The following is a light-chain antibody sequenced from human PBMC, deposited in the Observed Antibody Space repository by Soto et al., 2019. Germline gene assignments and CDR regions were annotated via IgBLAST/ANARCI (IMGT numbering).Light chain of an antibody. J-gene: IGLJ2*01. CDR2: EDK. CDR1: SGSIASNY. CDR3: QSYDSSNPVV. Sequence: NFMLTQPHSVSESPGKTVTISCTRSSGSIASNYVQWYQQRPGSAPTTVIYEDKQRPSGVPDRFSGSIDSSSHSASLTISGLKTEDEADYYCQSYDSSNPVVFGGGTKLTVL. V-gene: IGLV6-57*04.